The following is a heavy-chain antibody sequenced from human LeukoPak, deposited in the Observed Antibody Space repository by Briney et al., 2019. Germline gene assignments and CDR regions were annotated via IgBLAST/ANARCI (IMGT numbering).Heavy chain of an antibody. CDR3: RRGHYDAYG. CDR2: IKEDGSEK. CDR1: GFTFSTFW. J-gene: IGHJ4*02. Sequence: PGGSLRLSCVGSGFTFSTFWMNWLRQAPGKGLEWVANIKEDGSEKNYVDSVKGRFTISRDNAKNSLYLQMNSLRVEDTAVYYCRRGHYDAYGWDEGALVTVSS. D-gene: IGHD4-17*01. V-gene: IGHV3-7*01.